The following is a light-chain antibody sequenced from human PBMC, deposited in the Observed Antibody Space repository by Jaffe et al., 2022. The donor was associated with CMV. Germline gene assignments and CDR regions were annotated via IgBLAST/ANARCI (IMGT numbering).Light chain of an antibody. V-gene: IGKV1-39*01. Sequence: DIQMIQSPSSLSASVGDRVTITCRANQSISNYLNWYQQKIGQAPKLLIYAASSLQSGVPSRFSGSGSGTDFTLTINTLQPVDFATYYCQQSYGSPLTFGQGTKVEIK. CDR1: QSISNY. CDR2: AAS. J-gene: IGKJ1*01. CDR3: QQSYGSPLT.